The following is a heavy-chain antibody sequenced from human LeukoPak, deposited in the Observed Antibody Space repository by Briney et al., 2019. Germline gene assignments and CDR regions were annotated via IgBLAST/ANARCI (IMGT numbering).Heavy chain of an antibody. J-gene: IGHJ4*02. Sequence: GGSLRLSCAASGFTFSSYWMSWVRQAPGKGLEWVANIKQDGSEKYYVDSVKGRFTISRDNSKNTLYLQMNSLRAEDTAVYYCARAASSGYCDYWGQGTLVTVSS. V-gene: IGHV3-7*03. CDR2: IKQDGSEK. D-gene: IGHD3-22*01. CDR3: ARAASSGYCDY. CDR1: GFTFSSYW.